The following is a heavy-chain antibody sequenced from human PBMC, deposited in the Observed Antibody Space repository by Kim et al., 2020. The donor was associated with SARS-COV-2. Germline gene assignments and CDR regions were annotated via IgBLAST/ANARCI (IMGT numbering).Heavy chain of an antibody. V-gene: IGHV4-34*01. Sequence: SETLSLTCAVYGGSFSGYYWSWIRQPPGKGLEWIGEINHSGSTNYNPSLKSRVTISVDTSKNQFSLKLSSVTAADTAVYYCARGGGSYCNYWCQGTLVTV. CDR1: GGSFSGYY. D-gene: IGHD1-26*01. CDR2: INHSGST. CDR3: ARGGGSYCNY. J-gene: IGHJ4*02.